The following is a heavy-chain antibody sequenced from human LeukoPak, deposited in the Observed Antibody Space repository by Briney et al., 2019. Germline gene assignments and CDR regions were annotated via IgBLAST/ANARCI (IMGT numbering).Heavy chain of an antibody. D-gene: IGHD2-2*01. CDR1: GGSISNYY. Sequence: PSETLSLTCTVSGGSISNYYWSWIRLPPGKGLEWIGYIYYSGNTNYNPSLKSRVTISVDTSKNQFSLKLNSVTAADTAVYYCARVRYCSTNRCYDREFDNWGQGTLVTVPS. J-gene: IGHJ4*02. CDR3: ARVRYCSTNRCYDREFDN. V-gene: IGHV4-59*01. CDR2: IYYSGNT.